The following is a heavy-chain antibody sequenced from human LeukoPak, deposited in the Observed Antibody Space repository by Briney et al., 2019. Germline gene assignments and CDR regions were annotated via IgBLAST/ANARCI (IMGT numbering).Heavy chain of an antibody. V-gene: IGHV4-59*08. CDR3: ARHLSTYSISSSYYYGLDV. CDR2: IYYSGST. Sequence: SETLSLTCAASGGSISSYSWNWIRQPPGKGLEWIGYIYYSGSTNYNPSLKSRVTISKDTSRNQFSLKLRSVTAADTAVYFCARHLSTYSISSSYYYGLDVWGQGTTVTVSS. D-gene: IGHD6-6*01. CDR1: GGSISSYS. J-gene: IGHJ6*02.